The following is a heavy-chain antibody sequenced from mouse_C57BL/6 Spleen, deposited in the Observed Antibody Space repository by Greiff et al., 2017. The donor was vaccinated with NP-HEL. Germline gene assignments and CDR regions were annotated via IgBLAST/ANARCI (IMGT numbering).Heavy chain of an antibody. CDR1: GFTFSSYG. D-gene: IGHD4-1*01. CDR3: ARHETGRDYYAMDY. Sequence: DVKLVESGGDLVKPGGSLKLSCAASGFTFSSYGMSWVRQTPDKRLEWVATISSGGSYTYYPDSVKGRFTISRDNAKNTLYLQMSSLKSEDTAMYYCARHETGRDYYAMDYWGQGTSVTVSS. V-gene: IGHV5-6*02. CDR2: ISSGGSYT. J-gene: IGHJ4*01.